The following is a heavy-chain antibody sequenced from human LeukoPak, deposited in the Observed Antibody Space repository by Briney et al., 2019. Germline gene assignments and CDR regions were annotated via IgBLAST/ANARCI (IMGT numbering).Heavy chain of an antibody. CDR1: GRSFSGYY. V-gene: IGHV4-34*01. D-gene: IGHD1-26*01. Sequence: SETLSLTCAVCGRSFSGYYWSWIRQPPGKGLEWIGEINHSGSTNYNPSLKSRVTISVDTSKNQLSLKPSSVTAADTAVYYCARGLTATTVGVYFDYWGQGTLVTVSS. CDR2: INHSGST. CDR3: ARGLTATTVGVYFDY. J-gene: IGHJ4*02.